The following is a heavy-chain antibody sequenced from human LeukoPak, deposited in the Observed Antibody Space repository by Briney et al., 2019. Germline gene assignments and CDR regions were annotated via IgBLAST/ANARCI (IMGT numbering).Heavy chain of an antibody. CDR1: EFTFSSYS. CDR3: AREGGSGWYYFDY. Sequence: GGSLRLSCAASEFTFSSYSMYWVRQAPGKGLEWISYISSSSSTIYYADSVKGRFTISRDNAKNSLYLQMNSLRAEDTAVYYCAREGGSGWYYFDYWGQGTLVTVSS. V-gene: IGHV3-48*04. J-gene: IGHJ4*02. D-gene: IGHD6-19*01. CDR2: ISSSSSTI.